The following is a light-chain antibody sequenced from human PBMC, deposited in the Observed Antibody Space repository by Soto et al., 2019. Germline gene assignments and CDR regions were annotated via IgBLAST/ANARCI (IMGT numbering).Light chain of an antibody. Sequence: IRMTQSTSSLSASVWDRVTLTCRASQSITNYLNWYQQKPGKAPKLLIYAASSLQSGVPSRFSGGGSGTHFTLTINSLQPDYFATYYCQQSYSTLTVGPGTKVDIK. CDR3: QQSYSTLT. J-gene: IGKJ3*01. CDR1: QSITNY. V-gene: IGKV1-39*01. CDR2: AAS.